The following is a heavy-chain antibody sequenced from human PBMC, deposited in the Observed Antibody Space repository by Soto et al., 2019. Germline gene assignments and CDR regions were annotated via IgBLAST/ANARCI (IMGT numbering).Heavy chain of an antibody. Sequence: GGSLRLSCAASGFTFSNAWMNWVRQAPGKGLEWVGRIKSKTDGGTTDYAAPVKGRFTISRDDSKNTLYLQMNSLKTEDTAVYYCTTDDFAVRGVIGYYYGMDVWGQGTTVTVSS. V-gene: IGHV3-15*07. CDR3: TTDDFAVRGVIGYYYGMDV. CDR1: GFTFSNAW. J-gene: IGHJ6*02. CDR2: IKSKTDGGTT. D-gene: IGHD3-10*01.